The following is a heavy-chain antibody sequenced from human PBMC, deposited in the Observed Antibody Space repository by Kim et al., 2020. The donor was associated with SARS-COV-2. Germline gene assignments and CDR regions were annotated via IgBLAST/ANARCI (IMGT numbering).Heavy chain of an antibody. V-gene: IGHV4-4*06. Sequence: RKSRVTMSVDTSKNQFSLKLSSVTAADTAVYYCARGSGVTIFGVVQAFDYWGQGTLVTVSS. J-gene: IGHJ4*02. D-gene: IGHD3-3*01. CDR3: ARGSGVTIFGVVQAFDY.